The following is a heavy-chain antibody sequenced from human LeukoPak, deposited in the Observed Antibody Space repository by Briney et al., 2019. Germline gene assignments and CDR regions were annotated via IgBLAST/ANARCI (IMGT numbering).Heavy chain of an antibody. Sequence: ASVKVSCKASGYTFSGTGQYLYWLRQAPGQGLECMGWIYPNNGATAYAQQFQGRVAMTRDTSINTAYMELSGPRPDDTAVYYCARDGPAQMVDFDYWGQGALVTVSS. D-gene: IGHD3-10*01. CDR3: ARDGPAQMVDFDY. J-gene: IGHJ4*02. CDR2: IYPNNGAT. CDR1: GYTFSGTGQY. V-gene: IGHV1-2*02.